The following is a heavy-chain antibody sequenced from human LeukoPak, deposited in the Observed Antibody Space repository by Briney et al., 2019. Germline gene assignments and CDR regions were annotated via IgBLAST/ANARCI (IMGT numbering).Heavy chain of an antibody. Sequence: PGGSLRLSCAASGFTFSSYAMHWVRQAPGKGLEWVAVISYDGSNKYYADSVKGRFTISRDNSKNTLYLQMNSLRAEDTAVYYCARSGSLRRNFDYWGQGTLVTVSS. V-gene: IGHV3-30*04. CDR2: ISYDGSNK. CDR3: ARSGSLRRNFDY. J-gene: IGHJ4*02. CDR1: GFTFSSYA. D-gene: IGHD3-10*01.